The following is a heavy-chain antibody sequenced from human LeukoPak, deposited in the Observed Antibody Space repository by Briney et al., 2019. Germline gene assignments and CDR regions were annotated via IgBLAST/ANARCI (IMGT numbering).Heavy chain of an antibody. V-gene: IGHV3-21*01. D-gene: IGHD5-18*01. CDR1: EFTFNTYN. J-gene: IGHJ5*02. CDR3: ARGQSYGWFDP. Sequence: NTGGSLRLSCAASEFTFNTYNMNWVRQAPGKGLEWVSSISSSSSYIYYADSVKGRFTISRDNAKNSLYLQMNSLRAEDTAVYYCARGQSYGWFDPWGQGTLVTVSS. CDR2: ISSSSSYI.